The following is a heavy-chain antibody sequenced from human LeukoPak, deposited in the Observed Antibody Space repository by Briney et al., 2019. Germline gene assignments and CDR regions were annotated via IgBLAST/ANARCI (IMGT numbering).Heavy chain of an antibody. V-gene: IGHV1-69*05. CDR1: GSTIISYA. CDR2: IIPIFGTA. CDR3: AREAGLVLSYFDY. Sequence: SEKVSCKASGSTIISYAISWVRQATGQWLEWMGGIIPIFGTANYAQKFQGRVTMTRDTSTSTVYMELSSLRSEDTAVYYCAREAGLVLSYFDYWGQGTLVTVSS. D-gene: IGHD6-19*01. J-gene: IGHJ4*02.